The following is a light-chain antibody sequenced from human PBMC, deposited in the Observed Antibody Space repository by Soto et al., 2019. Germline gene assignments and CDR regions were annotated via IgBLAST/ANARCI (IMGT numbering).Light chain of an antibody. CDR3: CSYAGSYTLI. CDR1: SSDVGSYNE. Sequence: QSALTQPRSASGTPGQTVTISCSGASSDVGSYNEDSWHQQPPGKAPILMIDAVRQPPAVVHERFSGSKSGNTASLTISGLQADDAADYYCCSYAGSYTLIFGGGTKLTVL. J-gene: IGLJ2*01. CDR2: AVR. V-gene: IGLV2-11*01.